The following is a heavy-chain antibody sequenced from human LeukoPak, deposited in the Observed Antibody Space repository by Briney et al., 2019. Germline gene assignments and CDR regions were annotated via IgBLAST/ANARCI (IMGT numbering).Heavy chain of an antibody. V-gene: IGHV3-48*03. Sequence: GGSLRLSCAASEFTFSSYEMNWVRQAPGKGLEWVSYISSSGSTIYYADSVKGRFTISRDNAKNSLYLQMDSLRAEDTAVYYCAREELRYSSGSSHSYFDYWGQGTLVTVSS. D-gene: IGHD6-19*01. CDR1: EFTFSSYE. CDR2: ISSSGSTI. CDR3: AREELRYSSGSSHSYFDY. J-gene: IGHJ4*02.